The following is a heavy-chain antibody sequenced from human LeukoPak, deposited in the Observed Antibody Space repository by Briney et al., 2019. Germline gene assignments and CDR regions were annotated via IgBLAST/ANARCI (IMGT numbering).Heavy chain of an antibody. Sequence: GGSLRLTCAASGFTFSTYSMNWVRQAPGKGLEWVSSISSSGGVMYYADSVKGRFTISRDNAKNSLYLQMNSLRAEDTAVYYCAGRRYTNGGSPFDYWGQGTLVTVSS. CDR1: GFTFSTYS. D-gene: IGHD2-8*01. J-gene: IGHJ4*02. CDR3: AGRRYTNGGSPFDY. V-gene: IGHV3-21*01. CDR2: ISSSGGVM.